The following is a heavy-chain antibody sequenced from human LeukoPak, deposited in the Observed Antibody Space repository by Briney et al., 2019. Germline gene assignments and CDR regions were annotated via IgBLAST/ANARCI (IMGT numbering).Heavy chain of an antibody. Sequence: WVRQAPGKGLEWIGRIYYSGSTYYNPSLQSRVTISIDTSKNQFSLKLSSVTAADTAVYYCARLTSNGATYFEYWGQGTLVTVSS. V-gene: IGHV4-39*01. CDR2: IYYSGST. CDR3: ARLTSNGATYFEY. J-gene: IGHJ4*02. D-gene: IGHD2-2*01.